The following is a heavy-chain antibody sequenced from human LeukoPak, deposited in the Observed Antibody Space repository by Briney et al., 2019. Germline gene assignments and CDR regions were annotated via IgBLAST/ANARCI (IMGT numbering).Heavy chain of an antibody. D-gene: IGHD3-9*01. J-gene: IGHJ4*02. V-gene: IGHV1-2*02. CDR3: ARGLDYDILTGYYPLDY. CDR1: GYTFTDYY. Sequence: ASVKVSCKASGYTFTDYYMHWVRQAPGQGLEWMGWINLNSRGTNYAQKFQGRVTMTRDTSISTAYMELNRLRSDDTAVYYCARGLDYDILTGYYPLDYWGQGTLVTVSS. CDR2: INLNSRGT.